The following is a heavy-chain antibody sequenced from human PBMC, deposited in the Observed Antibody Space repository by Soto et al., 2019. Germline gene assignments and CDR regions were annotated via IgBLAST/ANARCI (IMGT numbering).Heavy chain of an antibody. CDR1: GFTFSSYS. V-gene: IGHV3-21*01. CDR2: ISSSSSYI. Sequence: PGGSLRLSCAASGFTFSSYSMNWVRQAPGKGLEWVSSISSSSSYIYYADSVKGRFTISRDNAKNSLYLQMNSLRAEDTAVYYCARDFGIVVVPAASPPDWSLRSFEHNPRLNYYYYYGMDVWGQGTTVTVSS. D-gene: IGHD2-2*01. J-gene: IGHJ6*02. CDR3: ARDFGIVVVPAASPPDWSLRSFEHNPRLNYYYYYGMDV.